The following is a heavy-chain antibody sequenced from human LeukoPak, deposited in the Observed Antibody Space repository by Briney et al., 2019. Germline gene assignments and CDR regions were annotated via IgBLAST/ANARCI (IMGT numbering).Heavy chain of an antibody. Sequence: GGSLRLSCAASGFTVSSNYMSWVCQAPGKGLEWVSVIYSGGSTYYADSVKGRFTISRDNSKNTVYLQMNSLRAEDTAVYYCARNIPVTRWGYWGQGTLVTVSS. CDR1: GFTVSSNY. CDR2: IYSGGST. CDR3: ARNIPVTRWGY. V-gene: IGHV3-66*01. J-gene: IGHJ4*02. D-gene: IGHD2-21*01.